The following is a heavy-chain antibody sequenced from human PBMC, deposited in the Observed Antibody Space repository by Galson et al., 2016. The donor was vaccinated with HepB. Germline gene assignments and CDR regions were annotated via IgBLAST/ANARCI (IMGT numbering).Heavy chain of an antibody. CDR1: GYTFSNYD. CDR3: ARGGTLPKTNLYGMDV. D-gene: IGHD2-8*01. J-gene: IGHJ6*02. V-gene: IGHV1-8*01. Sequence: SVKVSCKASGYTFSNYDINWVRQAPGQGPEWMAWMNPNSGNTGYAQSFKARVTMTRDTSIGTAYMELYSLTSEDTAVYFCARGGTLPKTNLYGMDVWGQGTTVTVSS. CDR2: MNPNSGNT.